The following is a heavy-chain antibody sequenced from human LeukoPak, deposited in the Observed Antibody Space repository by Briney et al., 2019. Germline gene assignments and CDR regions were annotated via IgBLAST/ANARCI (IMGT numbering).Heavy chain of an antibody. V-gene: IGHV3-21*01. Sequence: GGSLRLSCAASGFTFSSYAMNWARQAPGKGLEWVSFISSSSSYIYYADSVKGRFTISRDNAKNSLYLQMNSLRAEDTAVYYCARDPGNYYGMDVWGQGTTVIVSS. J-gene: IGHJ6*02. CDR3: ARDPGNYYGMDV. D-gene: IGHD2/OR15-2a*01. CDR1: GFTFSSYA. CDR2: ISSSSSYI.